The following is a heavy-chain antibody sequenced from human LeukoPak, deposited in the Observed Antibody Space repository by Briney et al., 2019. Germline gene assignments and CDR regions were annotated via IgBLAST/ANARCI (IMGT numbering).Heavy chain of an antibody. J-gene: IGHJ4*02. Sequence: PGGSLRLSCAASGFTSSNYWMTWVRQAPGKGLEWVANIKQDGNEKYYVDSVKGRFTISRDNAKNSLYLQMNSLRTEDTAVYYCARGRGSWYGVYFDYWGQGTLVTVSS. V-gene: IGHV3-7*01. CDR2: IKQDGNEK. CDR3: ARGRGSWYGVYFDY. CDR1: GFTSSNYW. D-gene: IGHD6-13*01.